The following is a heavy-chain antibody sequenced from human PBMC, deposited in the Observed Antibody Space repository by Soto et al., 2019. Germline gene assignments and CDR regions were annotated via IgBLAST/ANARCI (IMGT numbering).Heavy chain of an antibody. D-gene: IGHD3-10*01. J-gene: IGHJ6*02. V-gene: IGHV3-30*18. CDR3: AKDPESGSYYFYGMDV. CDR1: GFTFSSYG. Sequence: GGSLRLSCAASGFTFSSYGMHWFRQAPGKGLEWVAVISYDGSNKYYADSVKGRFTISRDNSKNTLYLQMNSLRAEDTAVYYCAKDPESGSYYFYGMDVWGQGTTVTVSS. CDR2: ISYDGSNK.